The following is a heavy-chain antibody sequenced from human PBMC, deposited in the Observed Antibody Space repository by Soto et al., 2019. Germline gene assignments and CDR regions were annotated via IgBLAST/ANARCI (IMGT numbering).Heavy chain of an antibody. CDR2: ISYDGSNK. CDR1: GFTFSSYG. Sequence: GGSLRLSCAATGFTFSSYGMHWVRQAPGKGLEWVAVISYDGSNKYYADSVKGRFTISRDNSKNTLYLQMNSLRAEDTAVYYCAKDPGSSGYSDYWGQGTLVTVSS. CDR3: AKDPGSSGYSDY. V-gene: IGHV3-30*18. D-gene: IGHD3-22*01. J-gene: IGHJ4*02.